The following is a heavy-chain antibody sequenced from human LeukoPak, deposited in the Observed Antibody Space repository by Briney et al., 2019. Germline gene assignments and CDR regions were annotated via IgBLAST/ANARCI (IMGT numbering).Heavy chain of an antibody. D-gene: IGHD6-13*01. CDR3: ARNRLSWNWFDP. Sequence: ASVKVSCKASGYTFTGYYTHWVRQAPGQGPEWMGWINPNSGGTNYAQKFQGRVTMTRDTSISTAYMELSRLRSDDTAVYYCARNRLSWNWFDPWGQGTLVTVSS. J-gene: IGHJ5*02. CDR2: INPNSGGT. CDR1: GYTFTGYY. V-gene: IGHV1-2*02.